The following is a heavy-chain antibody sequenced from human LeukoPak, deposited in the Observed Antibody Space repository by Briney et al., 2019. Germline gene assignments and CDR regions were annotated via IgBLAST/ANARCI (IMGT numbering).Heavy chain of an antibody. Sequence: ASVKVSCKASGYTFTGNHMHWVRPAPGQGLEWMGWISPNSGGTNYAQKFQGRVTMTRDTSISTAYMELSGLTPDDTAVYYCARRTGDGAFDIWGQGTVVTVSS. J-gene: IGHJ3*02. D-gene: IGHD7-27*01. CDR3: ARRTGDGAFDI. CDR1: GYTFTGNH. V-gene: IGHV1-2*02. CDR2: ISPNSGGT.